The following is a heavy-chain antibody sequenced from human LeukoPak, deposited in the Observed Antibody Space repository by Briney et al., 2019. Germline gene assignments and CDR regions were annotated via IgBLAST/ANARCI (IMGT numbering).Heavy chain of an antibody. CDR1: GFTFSHYS. V-gene: IGHV3-53*01. CDR2: LCADGET. Sequence: GGSLRLSCVASGFTFSHYSMNWVRQAPGKGLEWVSMLCADGETHYADSARGRFTISRDNSKNTVYLQMTSLRADDTAVYYCARWYCGSNCYYDYWGQGTLVTVSS. D-gene: IGHD1-26*01. CDR3: ARWYCGSNCYYDY. J-gene: IGHJ4*02.